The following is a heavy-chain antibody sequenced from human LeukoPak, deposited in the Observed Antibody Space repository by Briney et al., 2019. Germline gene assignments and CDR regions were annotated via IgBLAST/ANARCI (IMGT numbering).Heavy chain of an antibody. V-gene: IGHV1-69*05. Sequence: SVKVSCKASGGTFSSYAISWVGQAPGQGLEWMGGIIPIFGTANYAQKFQGRVTITTDESTSTAYMELSSLRSEDTAVYYCASSGGTAMDYFDYWGQGTLVTVSS. D-gene: IGHD5-18*01. J-gene: IGHJ4*02. CDR2: IIPIFGTA. CDR3: ASSGGTAMDYFDY. CDR1: GGTFSSYA.